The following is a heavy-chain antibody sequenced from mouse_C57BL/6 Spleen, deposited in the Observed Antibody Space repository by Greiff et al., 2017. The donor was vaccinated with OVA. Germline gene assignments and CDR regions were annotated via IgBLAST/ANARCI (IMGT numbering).Heavy chain of an antibody. CDR1: GYAFSSSW. CDR3: ARSYGSPMDY. D-gene: IGHD1-1*01. CDR2: LYPGDGDT. J-gene: IGHJ4*01. V-gene: IGHV1-82*01. Sequence: QVQLQQSGPELVKPGASVKISCKASGYAFSSSWMNWVKQRPGKGLEWIGRLYPGDGDTNYNGKFKGKATLTADKSSSTAYMQLSSLTSEDSAVYFCARSYGSPMDYWGQGTSVTVSS.